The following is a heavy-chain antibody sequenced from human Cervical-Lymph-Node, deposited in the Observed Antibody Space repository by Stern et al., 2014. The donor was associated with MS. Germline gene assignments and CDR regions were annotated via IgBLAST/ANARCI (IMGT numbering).Heavy chain of an antibody. CDR2: INPNSGGT. V-gene: IGHV1-2*02. Sequence: QVQLVQSGAEVKKPGASVKVSCKASGYTFTDYYMHWVRQAPGQGLEWMGWINPNSGGTNFVQKFQGRVTKTRVRPTSHALMELSRLRSDDTAVYYCARDYIMVDGFDYWGQGTLVTVSS. CDR3: ARDYIMVDGFDY. D-gene: IGHD2-8*01. J-gene: IGHJ4*02. CDR1: GYTFTDYY.